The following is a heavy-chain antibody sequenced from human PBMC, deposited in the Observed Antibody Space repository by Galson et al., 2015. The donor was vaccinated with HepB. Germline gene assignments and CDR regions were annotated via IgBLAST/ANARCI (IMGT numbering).Heavy chain of an antibody. Sequence: SLRLSCAASEFTFSSYGMHWVRQAPGKGLEWVAVIWYDGSNKYYADSVKGRFTISRDNSKNTLYLQMNSLRAEDTAVYYCARGLEQLVQPPVPNDYWGQGTLVTVSS. V-gene: IGHV3-33*01. CDR1: EFTFSSYG. CDR2: IWYDGSNK. J-gene: IGHJ4*02. D-gene: IGHD6-6*01. CDR3: ARGLEQLVQPPVPNDY.